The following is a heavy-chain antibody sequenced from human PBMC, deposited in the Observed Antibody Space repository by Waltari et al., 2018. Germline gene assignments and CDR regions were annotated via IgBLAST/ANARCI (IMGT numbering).Heavy chain of an antibody. V-gene: IGHV3-48*01. J-gene: IGHJ6*02. CDR3: ARGGIAAADSKADYYYYGMDV. CDR2: ISSSSSTI. D-gene: IGHD6-13*01. Sequence: EVQLVESGGGLVQPGGSLRLSCAASGFTFSSYSMNWVRQAPGKGLEWVSYISSSSSTIYYADSVKGRFTIARDNAKNSLYLQMNSLRAEDTAVYYCARGGIAAADSKADYYYYGMDVWGQGTTVTVSS. CDR1: GFTFSSYS.